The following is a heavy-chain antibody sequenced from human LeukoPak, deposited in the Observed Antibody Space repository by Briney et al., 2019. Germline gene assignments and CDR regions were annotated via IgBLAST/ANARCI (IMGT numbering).Heavy chain of an antibody. D-gene: IGHD5-12*01. V-gene: IGHV1-69*02. J-gene: IGHJ3*02. CDR3: LFLIVATRGDAFDI. Sequence: WVRQAPGQGLEWMGRIIPILGIANYAQKFQGRVTITADKSTSTAYMELSSLRSEDTAVYYCLFLIVATRGDAFDIWGQGTMVTVSS. CDR2: IIPILGIA.